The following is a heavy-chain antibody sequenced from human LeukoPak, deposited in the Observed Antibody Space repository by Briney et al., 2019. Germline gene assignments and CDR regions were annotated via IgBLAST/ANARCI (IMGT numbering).Heavy chain of an antibody. CDR2: ISWNSGSI. Sequence: PGGSLRLSCAASGFTFDDYAMHWFRQAPGKGLEWVSGISWNSGSIGYADSVKGRFTISRDNAKNSLYLQMNSLRAEDTALYYCAKDIFGTMVRGALPQTPWFDPWGQGTLVTVSS. D-gene: IGHD3-10*01. CDR1: GFTFDDYA. V-gene: IGHV3-9*01. CDR3: AKDIFGTMVRGALPQTPWFDP. J-gene: IGHJ5*02.